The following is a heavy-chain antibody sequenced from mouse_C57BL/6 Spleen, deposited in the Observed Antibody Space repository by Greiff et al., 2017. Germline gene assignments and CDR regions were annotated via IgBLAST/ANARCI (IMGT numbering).Heavy chain of an antibody. J-gene: IGHJ4*01. CDR1: GFSLTSYG. Sequence: VQRVESGPGLVAPSQSLSITCTVSGFSLTSYGVSWVRQPPGTGLEWLGVTWGDGSTHYHSALISRLSISKDNSKSQVFLKLNSLQTDDTATYYCAKARGGNYFWAMDYWGQGTSVTVSS. CDR3: AKARGGNYFWAMDY. D-gene: IGHD2-1*01. V-gene: IGHV2-3*01. CDR2: TWGDGST.